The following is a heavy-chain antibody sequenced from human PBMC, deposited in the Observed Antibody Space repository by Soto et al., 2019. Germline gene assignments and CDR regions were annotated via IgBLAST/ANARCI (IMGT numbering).Heavy chain of an antibody. Sequence: TSETLSLTCNVSGGPIKTGDYCWNWIRQPPGKGLEWIGYVFYSGATNYSPSLKSRAAISMDTSKNQFSLSLTSVTAADTAVYYCARAGFSYGHLLFWGQGIRVTVSS. CDR3: ARAGFSYGHLLF. V-gene: IGHV4-30-4*01. CDR1: GGPIKTGDYC. D-gene: IGHD3-10*01. CDR2: VFYSGAT. J-gene: IGHJ4*02.